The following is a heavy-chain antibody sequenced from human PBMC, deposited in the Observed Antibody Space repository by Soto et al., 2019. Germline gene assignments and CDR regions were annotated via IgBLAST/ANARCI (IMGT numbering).Heavy chain of an antibody. J-gene: IGHJ4*01. CDR1: GFTFSSYA. CDR3: ARDLGLRFDY. CDR2: ISYDGSNK. V-gene: IGHV3-30-3*01. D-gene: IGHD2-21*02. Sequence: GGSLRLSCAASGFTFSSYAMHWVRQAPGKGLEWVAVISYDGSNKYYSDSVKGRFTISRDNSKNTLYLQMNSLRAEDTAGYYCARDLGLRFDYWGSGTLVTVSS.